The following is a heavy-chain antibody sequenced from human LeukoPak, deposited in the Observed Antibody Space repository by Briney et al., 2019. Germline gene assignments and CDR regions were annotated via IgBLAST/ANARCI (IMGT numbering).Heavy chain of an antibody. V-gene: IGHV1-24*01. D-gene: IGHD3-3*01. J-gene: IGHJ3*02. CDR1: GYTLTELS. CDR3: ATEYYDFWSGYYAFDI. CDR2: FDPEDGET. Sequence: GASVKLSCKVSGYTLTELSMHWVRQAPGKGLEWMGGFDPEDGETIYAQKFQGRVTMTEDTSTDTAYMELSSLRSEDTAVYYCATEYYDFWSGYYAFDIWGQGTMVTVSS.